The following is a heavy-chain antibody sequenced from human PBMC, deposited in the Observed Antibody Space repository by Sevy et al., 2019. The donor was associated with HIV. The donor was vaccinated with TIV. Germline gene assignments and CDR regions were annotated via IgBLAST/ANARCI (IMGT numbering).Heavy chain of an antibody. CDR3: ARDAYDILTGYYRARLFDP. J-gene: IGHJ5*02. CDR1: GGTFSSYA. CDR2: IIPIFGTA. Sequence: ASVKVSCKASGGTFSSYAISWVRQAPGQGLEWMGGIIPIFGTANYAQKFQGRVTITADESTSTAYMELSSLRSEDTAVYYCARDAYDILTGYYRARLFDPWGQGTLVTVSS. D-gene: IGHD3-9*01. V-gene: IGHV1-69*13.